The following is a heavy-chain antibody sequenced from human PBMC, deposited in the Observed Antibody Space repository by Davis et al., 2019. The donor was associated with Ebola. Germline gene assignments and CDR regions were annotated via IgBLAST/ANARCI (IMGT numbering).Heavy chain of an antibody. V-gene: IGHV1-2*06. Sequence: ASVTVSCKASGYTFTASYIHWVRQAPGQGLEWMGRINPNGGGTVYAQKFQGRVTMTRDTSISTAYMELRSLRSDDTAVYYCARGRYVTSSLDYWGQGTLVTVSS. CDR2: INPNGGGT. J-gene: IGHJ4*02. CDR3: ARGRYVTSSLDY. CDR1: GYTFTASY. D-gene: IGHD6-6*01.